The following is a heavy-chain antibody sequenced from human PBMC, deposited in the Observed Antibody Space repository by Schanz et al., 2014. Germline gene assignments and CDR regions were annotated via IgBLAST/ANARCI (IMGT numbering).Heavy chain of an antibody. V-gene: IGHV4-39*01. D-gene: IGHD3-3*01. CDR2: IYYSGST. Sequence: QLQLQESGPGLVKPSETLSLTCTVSAGSISGSGYYWGWIRQPPGKGLEWIGTIYYSGSTYYDPSLESGVPIPVDTSKTQFSRKLISVTAADTAVYYCARHWRRDYFDYWGRGTLVTVSS. CDR1: AGSISGSGYY. CDR3: ARHWRRDYFDY. J-gene: IGHJ4*02.